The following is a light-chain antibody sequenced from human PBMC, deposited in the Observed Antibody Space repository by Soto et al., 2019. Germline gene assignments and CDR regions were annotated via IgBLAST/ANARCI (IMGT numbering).Light chain of an antibody. Sequence: EIVLTQSPGTLSLSPGERATLSCRASHSVSSSYLAWYQQKPGQAPRLLIYGASSRATGIPDRFSGSGSGTDFTLTISRLEPEAFAVYYCQQYGSSSMYTFGQGTKLEIK. CDR2: GAS. CDR1: HSVSSSY. CDR3: QQYGSSSMYT. V-gene: IGKV3-20*01. J-gene: IGKJ2*01.